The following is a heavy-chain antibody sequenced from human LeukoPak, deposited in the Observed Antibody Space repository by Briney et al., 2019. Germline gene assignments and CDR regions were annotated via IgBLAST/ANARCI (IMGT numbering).Heavy chain of an antibody. CDR1: GYIFTSYW. D-gene: IGHD3-22*01. CDR2: IYPGDSDT. J-gene: IGHJ4*02. V-gene: IGHV5-51*01. Sequence: GESLKISCKASGYIFTSYWIGWVRQMPGKGLEWMGIIYPGDSDTRYRPSFQGQVTISADKYISTAYLQWSSLKASDTAMFYCARQPDSSGSPLYWGQGTLVSVSS. CDR3: ARQPDSSGSPLY.